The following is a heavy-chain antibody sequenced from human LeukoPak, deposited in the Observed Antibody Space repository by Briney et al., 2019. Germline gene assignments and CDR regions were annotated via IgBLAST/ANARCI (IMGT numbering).Heavy chain of an antibody. CDR2: ISCDGTNK. D-gene: IGHD1/OR15-1a*01. V-gene: IGHV3-30*18. CDR3: AKDLEGTTGHTWGSLDY. CDR1: GFRFSDYG. J-gene: IGHJ4*02. Sequence: PGRSLRLSCAASGFRFSDYGMHWVRQAPGKGLEWVALISCDGTNKHYIESVKGRFTISRDNSKNTLYLQMNSLRTEDTALYYCAKDLEGTTGHTWGSLDYWGQGTLVTVSS.